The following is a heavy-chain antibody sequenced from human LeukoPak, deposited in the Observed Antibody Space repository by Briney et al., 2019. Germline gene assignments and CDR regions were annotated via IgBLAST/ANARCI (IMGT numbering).Heavy chain of an antibody. D-gene: IGHD2-2*01. J-gene: IGHJ4*02. CDR2: ISGLNGNT. V-gene: IGHV1-18*01. CDR3: ARGLGYCSSTTCYGELPGDY. Sequence: ASVTVSYKASGYTFSNYHISWVRQAPGQGLEWMGRISGLNGNTHYAQNLQGRVTMTTDRSTTTAYMELGSLRSDDTAMYYCARGLGYCSSTTCYGELPGDYWSQGTLVTVSS. CDR1: GYTFSNYH.